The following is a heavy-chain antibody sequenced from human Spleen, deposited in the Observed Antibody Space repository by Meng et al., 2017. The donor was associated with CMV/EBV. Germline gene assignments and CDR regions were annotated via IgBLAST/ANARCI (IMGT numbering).Heavy chain of an antibody. J-gene: IGHJ4*02. CDR1: GYTFTSYG. V-gene: IGHV1-18*01. D-gene: IGHD3-3*01. Sequence: ASVKVSCKASGYTFTSYGISWVRQAPGQGLEWMGWISAYNGNTNYAQKFQGRVTITTDESTSTAYMELSSLRSEDTAVYYCARALDLRFLGWYYFDYWGQGTLVTVSS. CDR2: ISAYNGNT. CDR3: ARALDLRFLGWYYFDY.